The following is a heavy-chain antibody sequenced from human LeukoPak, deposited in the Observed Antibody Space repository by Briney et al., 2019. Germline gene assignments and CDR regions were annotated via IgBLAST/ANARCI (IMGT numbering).Heavy chain of an antibody. CDR3: ARAPQGGYIYFDY. Sequence: SETLSLTCTVSGGSISGGGYYWSWIRQHPGKGLEWIGYIYYSGSTYYNPSLKSRVTISVDTSKNQFSLKLSSVTAADTAVYYCARAPQGGYIYFDYWGQGTLVTVSS. V-gene: IGHV4-31*03. CDR1: GGSISGGGYY. CDR2: IYYSGST. D-gene: IGHD5-18*01. J-gene: IGHJ4*02.